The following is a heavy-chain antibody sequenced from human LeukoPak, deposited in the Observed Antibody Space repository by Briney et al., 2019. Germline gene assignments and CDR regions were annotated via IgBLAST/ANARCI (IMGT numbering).Heavy chain of an antibody. V-gene: IGHV3-21*01. CDR3: GRAFPPLRTSSAGDL. CDR1: GFSFSDYG. J-gene: IGHJ1*01. CDR2: ISGRSSHV. Sequence: GGSLRLSCSASGFSFSDYGMNWVRQAPGKGLEWVSAISGRSSHVYYGESVKGRFTISRDNAKNSLYLQLDSLGVEDTAVYYCGRAFPPLRTSSAGDLWGQGTLVTVSS. D-gene: IGHD3-16*01.